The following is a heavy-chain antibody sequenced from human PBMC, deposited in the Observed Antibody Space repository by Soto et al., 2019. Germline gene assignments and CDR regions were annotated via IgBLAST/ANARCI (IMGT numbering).Heavy chain of an antibody. V-gene: IGHV1-69*01. D-gene: IGHD2-2*01. Sequence: QVQRVQSGAEVKKPGSSVKVSCTASGGTFSSYAISWVRQAPGQGLEWMGGIIPISGTANYAQKFQGRVTITADESTSTAYMELSSLRSEDTAVYYCARSQGSSTSLEIYYYYYYGMDVWGQGTTVTVSS. CDR1: GGTFSSYA. CDR2: IIPISGTA. J-gene: IGHJ6*02. CDR3: ARSQGSSTSLEIYYYYYYGMDV.